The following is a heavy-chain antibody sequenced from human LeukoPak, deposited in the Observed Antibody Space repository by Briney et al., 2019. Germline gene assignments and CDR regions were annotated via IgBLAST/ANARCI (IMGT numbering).Heavy chain of an antibody. CDR2: INPNSGGT. CDR1: GYTFTGYY. D-gene: IGHD6-13*01. CDR3: ARDCLAGSWGNWFDP. J-gene: IGHJ5*02. Sequence: ASVKVSCKASGYTFTGYYMHWVRQAPGQGLEWMGWINPNSGGTNYAQKFQGRVTMTMDTSISTAYMELSRLISDDTAMYYCARDCLAGSWGNWFDPWGQGTLVTVSS. V-gene: IGHV1-2*02.